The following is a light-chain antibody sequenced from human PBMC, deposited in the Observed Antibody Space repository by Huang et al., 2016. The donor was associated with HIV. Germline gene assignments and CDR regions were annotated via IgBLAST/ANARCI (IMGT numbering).Light chain of an antibody. V-gene: IGKV1-5*01. CDR3: QQYNSYPYT. Sequence: DIQMTQSPSTLSGSVGDRVTITCRASQSISNLLAWYQQKPGKAPKLLIYDASSLESVVQSTFSGSGSGTEFTLTISSLQPDDIATYYCQQYNSYPYTFGQGTKLEIK. CDR2: DAS. J-gene: IGKJ2*01. CDR1: QSISNL.